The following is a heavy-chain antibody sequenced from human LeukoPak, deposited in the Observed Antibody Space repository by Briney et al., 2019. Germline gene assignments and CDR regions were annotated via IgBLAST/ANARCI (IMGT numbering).Heavy chain of an antibody. Sequence: GGSLRLSCAASGFTSSDYYMSWIRQAPGKGLEWVSYISSSGSTIYYADSVKGRFTISRDNAKNSLYLQMNSLRAEDTAVYYCAREGCRIAAHYYYYGMDVWGQGTTVTVSS. V-gene: IGHV3-11*01. J-gene: IGHJ6*02. D-gene: IGHD6-13*01. CDR1: GFTSSDYY. CDR2: ISSSGSTI. CDR3: AREGCRIAAHYYYYGMDV.